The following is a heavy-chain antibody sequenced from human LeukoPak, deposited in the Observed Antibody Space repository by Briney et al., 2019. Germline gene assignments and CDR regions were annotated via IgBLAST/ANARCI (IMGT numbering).Heavy chain of an antibody. J-gene: IGHJ4*02. CDR1: GYTFTGYY. Sequence: EASVKVSCTASGYTFTGYYMHWVRQAPGQGLEWMGWINPNSGGTNYAQKFQGRVTMTRDTSISTAYMELSRLRSDDTAVYYCARVDRKQGYYGGNSDADYWGQGTLVTVSS. CDR3: ARVDRKQGYYGGNSDADY. D-gene: IGHD4-23*01. CDR2: INPNSGGT. V-gene: IGHV1-2*02.